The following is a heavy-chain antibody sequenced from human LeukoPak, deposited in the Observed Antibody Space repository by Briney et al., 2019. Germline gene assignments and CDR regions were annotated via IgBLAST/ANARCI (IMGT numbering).Heavy chain of an antibody. CDR3: ARVTGYVMEDYFDY. Sequence: SETLSLTCTVSGYSISNGYYWSWIRQPPGKGLEWIGYIYYSGSTNYNPSLKSRVTISVDTSKNQFSLRLSSVTAADTAVYYCARVTGYVMEDYFDYWGQGTLVTVSS. J-gene: IGHJ4*02. D-gene: IGHD6-13*01. V-gene: IGHV4-59*01. CDR2: IYYSGST. CDR1: GYSISNGYY.